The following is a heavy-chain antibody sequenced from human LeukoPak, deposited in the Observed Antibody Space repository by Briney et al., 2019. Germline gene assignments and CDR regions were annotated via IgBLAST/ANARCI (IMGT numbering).Heavy chain of an antibody. Sequence: PGGSLRLSCAAPGFTVSSNYMSWVRQAPGKGLKWVSVIYSGGSTYYADSVKGRFTISRDNSKNTLYLQMNSLRAEDTAVYYCARVGYSGYEDYWGQGTLVTVSS. CDR1: GFTVSSNY. J-gene: IGHJ4*02. D-gene: IGHD5-12*01. CDR3: ARVGYSGYEDY. V-gene: IGHV3-53*01. CDR2: IYSGGST.